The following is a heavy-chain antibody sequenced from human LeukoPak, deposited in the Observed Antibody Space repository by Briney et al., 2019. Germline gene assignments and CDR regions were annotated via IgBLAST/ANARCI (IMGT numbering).Heavy chain of an antibody. CDR1: GFTFNIFE. CDR2: IGASGNAI. CDR3: AKDRPAITMVRGRVPGYDY. J-gene: IGHJ4*02. V-gene: IGHV3-48*03. Sequence: PGGSLRLSCAASGFTFNIFEMNWARQAPGKGLEWVSYIGASGNAIYYADSVKGRFTISRDNAKNSLYLQMNSLRAEDTAVYYCAKDRPAITMVRGRVPGYDYWGQGTLVTVSS. D-gene: IGHD3-10*01.